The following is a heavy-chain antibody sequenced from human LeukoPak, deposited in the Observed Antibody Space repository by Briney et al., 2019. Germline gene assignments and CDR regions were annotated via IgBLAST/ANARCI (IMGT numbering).Heavy chain of an antibody. CDR2: ISSNGGST. Sequence: PGGSLRPSCSASGCTFSCYAMHWVRQTAGKGLEFVSGISSNGGSTYYADSLKGRFTISRDNSNNTLYLQMSSLRAEDTAVYYCVKEPTYDSLPYYFDYWGQGTLVTVSS. CDR3: VKEPTYDSLPYYFDY. D-gene: IGHD3-22*01. CDR1: GCTFSCYA. J-gene: IGHJ4*02. V-gene: IGHV3-64D*09.